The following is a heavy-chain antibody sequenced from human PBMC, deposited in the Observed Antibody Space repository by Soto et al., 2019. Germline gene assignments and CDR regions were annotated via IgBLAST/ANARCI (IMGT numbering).Heavy chain of an antibody. Sequence: SETLSLTCSVSGGSINSYWRSWIRQPAGKGLEWIGRVYSSGTTDYNPSLNSRATTSVETSKNQFSLKPSSVTAADTAVYYCARDIGSFAYGEGYWGQGIQVTVSS. J-gene: IGHJ4*02. CDR1: GGSINSYW. D-gene: IGHD3-10*01. CDR3: ARDIGSFAYGEGY. V-gene: IGHV4-4*07. CDR2: VYSSGTT.